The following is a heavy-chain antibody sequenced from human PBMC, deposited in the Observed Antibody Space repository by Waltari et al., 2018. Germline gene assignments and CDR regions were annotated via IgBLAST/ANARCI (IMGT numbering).Heavy chain of an antibody. J-gene: IGHJ6*03. Sequence: QVQLVESGGGVVQPGGSLRLSCAASGFTFSSYGMHWVRQAPGKGLEWVAFIRYDGSNKYYADSVKGRFTISRDNSKNTLYLQMNSLRAEDTAVYYCARGSSGSYPDYYYYYMDVWGKGTTVTVSS. CDR2: IRYDGSNK. CDR1: GFTFSSYG. V-gene: IGHV3-30*02. CDR3: ARGSSGSYPDYYYYYMDV. D-gene: IGHD1-26*01.